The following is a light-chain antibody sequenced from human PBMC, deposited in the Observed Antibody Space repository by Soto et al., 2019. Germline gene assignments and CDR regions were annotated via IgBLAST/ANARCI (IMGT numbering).Light chain of an antibody. CDR3: CSSTGSNYLYV. V-gene: IGLV2-8*01. Sequence: QSVLTQPPSASGSPGQSVTISCTGTSNDIGGYNYVSRYQQHPGKAPKLMIYEVTKRPSGVPDRFSGSRSGNTASLTVSGLQAEDEADYYCCSSTGSNYLYVFGTGTKVTVL. J-gene: IGLJ1*01. CDR1: SNDIGGYNY. CDR2: EVT.